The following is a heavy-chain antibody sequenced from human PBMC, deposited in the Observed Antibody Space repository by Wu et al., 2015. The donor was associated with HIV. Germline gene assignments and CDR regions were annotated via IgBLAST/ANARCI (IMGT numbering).Heavy chain of an antibody. V-gene: IGHV1-69*15. Sequence: QVHLMQFGAEVKKPGSSVKVSCKASGGSFRNSAFNWVRQAPGQGLEWMGKIIPIFGAPNYAQKFRGRVTITADESTRTAYMELNGLRSEDTAFYYCATELWFGESGSYFLDYWGQGTRGLRLL. J-gene: IGHJ4*02. CDR3: ATELWFGESGSYFLDY. D-gene: IGHD3-10*01. CDR2: IIPIFGAP. CDR1: GGSFRNSA.